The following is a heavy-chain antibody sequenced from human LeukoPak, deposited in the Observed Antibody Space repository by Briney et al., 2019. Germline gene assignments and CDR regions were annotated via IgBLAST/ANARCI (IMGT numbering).Heavy chain of an antibody. CDR2: IYTSGST. D-gene: IGHD2-2*01. J-gene: IGHJ4*02. CDR3: ARGPYCSSTSCYYYFDY. V-gene: IGHV4-59*10. Sequence: PSETLSLTCAVYGGSFSGYYWSWIRQPAGKGLEWIGRIYTSGSTNYNPSLKSRVTMSVDTSKNQFSLKLSSVTAADTAVYYCARGPYCSSTSCYYYFDYWGQGTLVTVSS. CDR1: GGSFSGYY.